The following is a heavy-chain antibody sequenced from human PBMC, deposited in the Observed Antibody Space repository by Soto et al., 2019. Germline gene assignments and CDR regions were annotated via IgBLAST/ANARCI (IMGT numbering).Heavy chain of an antibody. CDR3: ARHSDYCDYEFFVDY. D-gene: IGHD4-17*01. Sequence: QLQLQESGPGLVKPSETLSLTCTVSGGSISSSSYYWGWIRQPPGKGLEWIGSIYYSGSTYYNPSLKSRVTISVDTAKNQCTLKLSSVTAADTAVYYCARHSDYCDYEFFVDYWGQGTLVTVSS. J-gene: IGHJ4*02. CDR2: IYYSGST. CDR1: GGSISSSSYY. V-gene: IGHV4-39*01.